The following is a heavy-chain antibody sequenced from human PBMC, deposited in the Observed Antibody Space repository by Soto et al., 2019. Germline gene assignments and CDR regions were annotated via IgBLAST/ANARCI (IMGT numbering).Heavy chain of an antibody. CDR2: ISYEGSEK. CDR3: VKDKGAAAGFDY. CDR1: GFTFSNNG. Sequence: QVHLVESGGGVVQPGRSLRLSCAASGFTFSNNGMHWVRQAPGKGLECMGVISYEGSEKYYAGSVKGRFTISRDNSKNTLYLQMDTLRAEDTAIYYCVKDKGAAAGFDYWGQGILVTVSS. D-gene: IGHD6-13*01. V-gene: IGHV3-30*18. J-gene: IGHJ4*02.